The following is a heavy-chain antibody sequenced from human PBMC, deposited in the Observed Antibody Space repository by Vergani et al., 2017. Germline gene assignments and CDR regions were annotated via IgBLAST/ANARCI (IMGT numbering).Heavy chain of an antibody. D-gene: IGHD3-22*01. CDR3: ARRIPAITMIVVVISPTDAFDI. Sequence: QLQLQESGSGLVKPSQTLSLTCAVSGGSISSGGYSWSWIRQPPGKGLEWIGEINHSGSTNYNPSLKSRVTISVDTSKNQFSLKLSSVTAADTAVYYCARRIPAITMIVVVISPTDAFDIWGQGTMVTVSS. CDR1: GGSISSGGYS. J-gene: IGHJ3*02. V-gene: IGHV4-30-2*01. CDR2: INHSGST.